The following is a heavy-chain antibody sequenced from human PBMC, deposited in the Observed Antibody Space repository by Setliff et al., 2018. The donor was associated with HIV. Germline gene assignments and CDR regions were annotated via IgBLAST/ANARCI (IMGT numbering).Heavy chain of an antibody. CDR2: IYHTGRT. CDR1: GGSISDDKW. CDR3: TRAPGGGKDYFAY. V-gene: IGHV4-4*02. Sequence: PSETLSLTCAVSGGSISDDKWWDWVRQPPGKGLEWIGEIYHTGRTNYDSSLKSRVTMSVDKTKNEFSLKMTSVAAADTAVYYCTRAPGGGKDYFAYWGRGILVTVS. J-gene: IGHJ4*02. D-gene: IGHD3-16*01.